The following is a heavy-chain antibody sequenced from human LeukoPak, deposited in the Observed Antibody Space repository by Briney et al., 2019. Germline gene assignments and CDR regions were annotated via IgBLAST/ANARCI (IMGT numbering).Heavy chain of an antibody. V-gene: IGHV4-34*01. J-gene: IGHJ5*02. CDR3: AREKTTDGWFDP. CDR2: INHSGYT. D-gene: IGHD1-14*01. CDR1: GGSFGDFY. Sequence: SETLSLTCAVSGGSFGDFYWSWIRQPPGKGLEWIGEINHSGYTNYYPSLKSRVTISVDTSKNQFSLRLSSVTAADTAVYYCAREKTTDGWFDPWGQGTLVTVSS.